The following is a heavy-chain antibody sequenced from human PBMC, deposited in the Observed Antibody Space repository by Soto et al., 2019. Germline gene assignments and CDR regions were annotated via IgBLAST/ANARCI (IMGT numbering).Heavy chain of an antibody. J-gene: IGHJ5*02. CDR1: VDSYSISTYS. D-gene: IGHD6-19*01. CDR2: IYQSGVT. CDR3: AGMPYTSGLRFDP. V-gene: IGHV4-30-2*01. Sequence: PSETLSLTCNMSVDSYSISTYSCSWIRQPPGKALQWIGFIYQSGVTSYNPSLASRVSISLDRSNNQCSLKLKSVTAADTAVYFCAGMPYTSGLRFDPWGPGTLVTVSS.